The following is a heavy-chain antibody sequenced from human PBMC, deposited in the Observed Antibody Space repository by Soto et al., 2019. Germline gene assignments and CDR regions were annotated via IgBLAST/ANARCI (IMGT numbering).Heavy chain of an antibody. Sequence: SETLSLTCTVSGDSITSSSYYWGWIRQPPGKGLECIGNIYYDGNTYYNPSLKSRVTISVDTSKNQFSLKLSSVTAADTAVYYCARGRVSSSWYGYYYYGMDVWGQGTTVTVSS. J-gene: IGHJ6*02. D-gene: IGHD6-13*01. CDR3: ARGRVSSSWYGYYYYGMDV. CDR1: GDSITSSSYY. CDR2: IYYDGNT. V-gene: IGHV4-39*07.